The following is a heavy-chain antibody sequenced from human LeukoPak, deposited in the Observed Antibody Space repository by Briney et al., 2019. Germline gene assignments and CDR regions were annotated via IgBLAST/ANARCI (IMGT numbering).Heavy chain of an antibody. CDR2: IYYSGST. CDR1: GGSISSSSYY. CDR3: AITLGYCSGGSCYWAAFDI. V-gene: IGHV4-39*01. D-gene: IGHD2-15*01. Sequence: SETLSLTCTVSGGSISSSSYYWGWIRQPPGKGLEWIGSIYYSGSTYYNPSLKSRVTISVDTSKNQFSLKLTSVTAADTAAYYCAITLGYCSGGSCYWAAFDIWGQGTMVPVSS. J-gene: IGHJ3*02.